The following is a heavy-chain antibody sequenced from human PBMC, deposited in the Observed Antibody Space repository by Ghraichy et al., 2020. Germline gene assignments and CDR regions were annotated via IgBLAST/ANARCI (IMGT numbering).Heavy chain of an antibody. CDR2: IYFTGTT. D-gene: IGHD1-26*01. CDR3: AIGRPPQCGCFPDAFDI. CDR1: GDSVSSSSYY. V-gene: IGHV4-39*07. J-gene: IGHJ3*02. Sequence: SETLSLTCTVSGDSVSSSSYYWGWIRQPPGQGREWITSIYFTGTTYYNPSLKSRVTMSVDTSTNQFSLRLTSVTAADTAVYYCAIGRPPQCGCFPDAFDIWGQGTTIT.